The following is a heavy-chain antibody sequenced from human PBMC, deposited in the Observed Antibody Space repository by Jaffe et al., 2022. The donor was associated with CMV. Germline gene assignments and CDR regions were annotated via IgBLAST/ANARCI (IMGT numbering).Heavy chain of an antibody. CDR2: ISSSNRTI. J-gene: IGHJ4*02. CDR3: ARGGGPLRYVDY. V-gene: IGHV3-48*03. CDR1: RFTFRNYE. D-gene: IGHD1-26*01. Sequence: DVQLVESGGGLVQPGGSLRISCSASRFTFRNYEMNWVRQAPGKGLEWVSYISSSNRTIYYADSVRGRFTISRDNAKNLLYLQMNSLRVEDTAVYYCARGGGPLRYVDYWGQGTLVTVSS.